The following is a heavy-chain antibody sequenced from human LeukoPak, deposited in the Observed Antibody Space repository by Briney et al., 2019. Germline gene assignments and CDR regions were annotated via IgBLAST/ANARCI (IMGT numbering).Heavy chain of an antibody. Sequence: GGSLRLSCAASGFTFSSWWMHWVRQAPGKGLVWVSRINTDGSATSYADSVEGRFTISRDNAKNTLYLQMNSLRAEDTAVYYCARGGYVSTGTYASWGQGTLVTVSS. V-gene: IGHV3-74*01. CDR3: ARGGYVSTGTYAS. CDR2: INTDGSAT. J-gene: IGHJ5*02. CDR1: GFTFSSWW. D-gene: IGHD1-26*01.